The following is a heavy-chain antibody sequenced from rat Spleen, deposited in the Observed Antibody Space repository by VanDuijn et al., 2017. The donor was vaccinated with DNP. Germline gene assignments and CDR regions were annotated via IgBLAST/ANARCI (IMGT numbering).Heavy chain of an antibody. D-gene: IGHD1-3*01. CDR2: ISTSGGST. CDR1: GFTFSDYY. CDR3: TTDPFFNYGSYVGY. V-gene: IGHV5-27*01. Sequence: EVQLVESGGGLVQPGRSLKLSCAASGFTFSDYYMAWVRQAPKKGLEWVASISTSGGSTYYRDSVKGRFTISRDNAQKTLDLQMDSLRSEDTATYYCTTDPFFNYGSYVGYWGQGVMVTVSS. J-gene: IGHJ2*01.